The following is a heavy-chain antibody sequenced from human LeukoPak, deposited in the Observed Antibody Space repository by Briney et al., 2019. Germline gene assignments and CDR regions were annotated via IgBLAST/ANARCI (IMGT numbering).Heavy chain of an antibody. CDR3: AKAAEGVVVPAAGFDY. CDR1: EFTFDNYA. CDR2: ITWDGNIA. J-gene: IGHJ4*02. D-gene: IGHD2-2*01. Sequence: GGSLRLSCAASEFTFDNYAMHWVRQAPGKGLEWVSHITWDGNIAYYADSVKVRFTISRDNSKNSMFLQMNRLRPDDTALYYCAKAAEGVVVPAAGFDYWGQGTLVTVSS. V-gene: IGHV3-43D*04.